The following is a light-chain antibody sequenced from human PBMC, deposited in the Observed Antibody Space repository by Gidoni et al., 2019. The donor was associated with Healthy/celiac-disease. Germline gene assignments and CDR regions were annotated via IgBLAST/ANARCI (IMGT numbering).Light chain of an antibody. J-gene: IGLJ1*01. CDR2: EVS. V-gene: IGLV2-14*01. CDR3: SSYTSSSTLYYV. CDR1: SSEVGGYNY. Sequence: QSALTQPASVSGSPGQSITISCTGTSSEVGGYNYVSWYQQHPGKAPNLMIYEVSNRPSGVSNRFSGSKSGNTASLTISGLQAEDEADYYCSSYTSSSTLYYVFGTGTKVTVL.